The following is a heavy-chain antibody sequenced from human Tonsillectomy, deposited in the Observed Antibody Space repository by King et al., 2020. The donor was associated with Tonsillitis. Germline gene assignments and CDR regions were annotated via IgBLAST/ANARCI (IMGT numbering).Heavy chain of an antibody. CDR3: ARSSGWYFDY. CDR2: IYYSGST. J-gene: IGHJ4*02. Sequence: QLQESGPGLVKPSETLSLTCSVSGGSISSSYWSWIRQPPGKRLEWIGYIYYSGSTNYNPSLKSRVTISGDTSKNQLSLRLSSVTVADTAVYYCARSSGWYFDYWGQGTLVTVSS. V-gene: IGHV4-59*01. D-gene: IGHD6-19*01. CDR1: GGSISSSY.